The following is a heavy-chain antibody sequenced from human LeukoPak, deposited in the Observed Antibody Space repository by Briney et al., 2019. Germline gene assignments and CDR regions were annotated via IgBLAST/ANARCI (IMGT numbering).Heavy chain of an antibody. CDR3: TSDGGDNNWFDP. D-gene: IGHD2-21*02. J-gene: IGHJ5*02. Sequence: GGSLRLSCAASGFTFSNAWMSWVRQAPGKGLEWVGRIKSKTDGGTTDYAAPVKGRFTISRDDSKDTLYLQMNSLKTEDTAVYYCTSDGGDNNWFDPWGQGTLVTVSS. CDR2: IKSKTDGGTT. CDR1: GFTFSNAW. V-gene: IGHV3-15*01.